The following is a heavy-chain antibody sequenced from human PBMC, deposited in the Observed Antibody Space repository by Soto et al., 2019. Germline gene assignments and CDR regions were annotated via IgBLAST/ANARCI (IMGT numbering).Heavy chain of an antibody. D-gene: IGHD3-9*01. CDR3: ARYVNPYDTAVWFDP. CDR2: IYYSGTT. V-gene: IGHV4-59*01. Sequence: PSETLSLTCTVSGGSISSYYWSWIRQPPGKGLEWIGCIYYSGTTNYNPSLKSRVTISLDTSKNQFSLRLSSVTAADTAVYYCARYVNPYDTAVWFDPWGQGTLVTVSS. J-gene: IGHJ5*02. CDR1: GGSISSYY.